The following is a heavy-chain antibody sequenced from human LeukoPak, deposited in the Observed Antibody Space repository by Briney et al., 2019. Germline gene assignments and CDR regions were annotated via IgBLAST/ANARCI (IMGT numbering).Heavy chain of an antibody. J-gene: IGHJ5*02. CDR2: IYYSGST. Sequence: SETLSRTCTVSGGSISSYYWSWIRQPPGKGLEWIGYIYYSGSTNYNPSLKSRVTISVDTSKNQFSLKLSSVTAADTAVYYCARRTANWGWWFDPWGQGTLVTVSS. V-gene: IGHV4-59*08. CDR1: GGSISSYY. CDR3: ARRTANWGWWFDP. D-gene: IGHD7-27*01.